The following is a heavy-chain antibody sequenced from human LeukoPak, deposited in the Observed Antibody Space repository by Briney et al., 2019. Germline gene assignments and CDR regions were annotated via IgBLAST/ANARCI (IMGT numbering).Heavy chain of an antibody. CDR2: IYYSGST. D-gene: IGHD6-19*01. CDR3: ARDSLSSGWAHFDY. Sequence: SETLSLTCTVSGGSISSYYWSWIRQPPGKGLEWIGYIYYSGSTNYNPSLESRVTISVDTSKNQFSLKLSSVTAADTAVYYCARDSLSSGWAHFDYWGQGTLVTVSS. J-gene: IGHJ4*02. V-gene: IGHV4-59*01. CDR1: GGSISSYY.